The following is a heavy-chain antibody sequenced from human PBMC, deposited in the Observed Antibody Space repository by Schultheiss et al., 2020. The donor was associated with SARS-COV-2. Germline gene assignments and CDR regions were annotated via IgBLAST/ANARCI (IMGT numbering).Heavy chain of an antibody. V-gene: IGHV3-69-1*01. CDR3: ARAPIGAADY. CDR1: GFTFSNAW. J-gene: IGHJ4*02. CDR2: ISGSGART. D-gene: IGHD1-26*01. Sequence: GGSLRLSCAASGFTFSNAWMSWVRQAPGKGLEWVSSISGSGARTYYADSVKGRFTISRDNAKNSLYLQMNSLRAEDTAVYYCARAPIGAADYWGQGTLVTVSS.